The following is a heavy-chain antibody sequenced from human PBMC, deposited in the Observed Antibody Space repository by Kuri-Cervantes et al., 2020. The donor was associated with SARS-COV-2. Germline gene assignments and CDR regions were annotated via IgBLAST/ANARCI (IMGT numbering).Heavy chain of an antibody. V-gene: IGHV3-23*01. Sequence: GESLKISCAASGFTFSSYAMHWVRQAPGKGLEWVSAISGSGGSTYYADSVKGRFTISRDNSKNTLYLQMNSLRAEDTAVYYCAKSPRGDCLIFDYWGQGTLVTVSS. CDR2: ISGSGGST. CDR3: AKSPRGDCLIFDY. J-gene: IGHJ4*02. CDR1: GFTFSSYA. D-gene: IGHD3/OR15-3a*01.